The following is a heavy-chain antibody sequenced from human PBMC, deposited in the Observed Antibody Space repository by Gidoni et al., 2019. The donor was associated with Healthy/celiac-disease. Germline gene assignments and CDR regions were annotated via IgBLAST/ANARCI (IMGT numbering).Heavy chain of an antibody. CDR1: GLTFSSYW. D-gene: IGHD3-10*01. J-gene: IGHJ4*02. CDR2: INSDGSST. V-gene: IGHV3-74*01. Sequence: EVQLVESGGGLVQPGGSLGLPCAASGLTFSSYWRHWVRQAPGKGLVWVSRINSDGSSTSYADSVKGRFTISRDNAKNTLYLQMNSLRAEDTAVYYCAREYYYGSVTGYFDYWGQGTLVTVSS. CDR3: AREYYYGSVTGYFDY.